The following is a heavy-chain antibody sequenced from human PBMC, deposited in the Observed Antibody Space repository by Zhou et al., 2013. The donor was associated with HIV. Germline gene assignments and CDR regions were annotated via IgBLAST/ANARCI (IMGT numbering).Heavy chain of an antibody. CDR3: AREVTYYDILTGYSYYYYYMDV. CDR2: IIPIFGTA. CDR1: GGTFSSYA. V-gene: IGHV1-69*05. D-gene: IGHD3-9*01. Sequence: QVQLVQSGAEVKKPGSSVKVSCKASGGTFSSYAISWVRQAPGQGLEWMGGIIPIFGTANYAQKFQGRVTITTDESTSTAYMELSSLRSEDTAVYYCAREVTYYDILTGYSYYYYYMDVWGKGTTVTVSS. J-gene: IGHJ6*03.